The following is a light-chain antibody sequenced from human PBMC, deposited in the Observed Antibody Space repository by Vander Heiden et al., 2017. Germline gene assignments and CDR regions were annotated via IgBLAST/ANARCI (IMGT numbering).Light chain of an antibody. CDR2: TNN. V-gene: IGLV1-44*01. J-gene: IGLJ2*01. CDR1: SCNIGSYT. CDR3: AAWDDTLNGVV. Sequence: QSVLTQPPSASGTPGQRVTISCSGSSCNIGSYTVNWYQQLPGTGPKLLIYTNNQRPSGVPDRFSGSKSGTSASLAISGLQSEDEADYHCAAWDDTLNGVVFGGGTKLSVL.